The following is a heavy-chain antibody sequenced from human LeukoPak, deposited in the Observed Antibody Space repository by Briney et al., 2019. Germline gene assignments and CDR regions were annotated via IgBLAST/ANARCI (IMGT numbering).Heavy chain of an antibody. CDR2: ISSSGSTI. D-gene: IGHD6-19*01. Sequence: GGSLRLSCAASGFTFSSYEMNWVRQAPGKGLEWVSYISSSGSTIYYADSVKGRFTISGDNAKNSPYLQMNSLRAEDTAVYYCARVPGHSGWNFDYWGQGTLVTVSS. V-gene: IGHV3-48*03. CDR3: ARVPGHSGWNFDY. CDR1: GFTFSSYE. J-gene: IGHJ4*02.